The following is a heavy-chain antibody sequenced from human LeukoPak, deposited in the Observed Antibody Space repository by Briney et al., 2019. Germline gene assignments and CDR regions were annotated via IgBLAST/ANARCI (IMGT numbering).Heavy chain of an antibody. J-gene: IGHJ3*02. Sequence: SETLSLTCTVSGGSISSYYWSWIRQPPGKGLAWIGYIYYSGSTNYNPSLKSRVTISVDTSKNQFSLKLSSVTAAETAVYYCASATAPDAFDIWGQGTMVSVSS. CDR3: ASATAPDAFDI. CDR1: GGSISSYY. V-gene: IGHV4-59*01. CDR2: IYYSGST.